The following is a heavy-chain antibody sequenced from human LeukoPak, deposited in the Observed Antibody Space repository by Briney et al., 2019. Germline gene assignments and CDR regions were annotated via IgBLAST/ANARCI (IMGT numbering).Heavy chain of an antibody. V-gene: IGHV4-31*03. Sequence: SQTLSLTCTVSGGSISSGGHYWSWIRQHPRKGLEWIGYIYYSGSTYYNPSLKSRVTISVDTSKNQFSLKLSSVTAADTAVYYCAREGIYISWGQGTLVTVSS. D-gene: IGHD3-9*01. CDR3: AREGIYIS. J-gene: IGHJ4*02. CDR2: IYYSGST. CDR1: GGSISSGGHY.